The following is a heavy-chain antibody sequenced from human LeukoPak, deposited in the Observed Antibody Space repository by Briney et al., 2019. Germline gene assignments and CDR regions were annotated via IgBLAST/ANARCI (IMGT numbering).Heavy chain of an antibody. CDR3: ARDVSRGGDGYNI. V-gene: IGHV4-59*01. Sequence: SETLSLTCTVSGGSISSYYWSWIRQPPGKGLEWIGYIYYSGSTNYNPSLKSRVTISVDTPKNQFSLKLSSVTAADTAVYYCARDVSRGGDGYNIWGQGTLVTVSS. CDR1: GGSISSYY. CDR2: IYYSGST. J-gene: IGHJ4*02. D-gene: IGHD5-24*01.